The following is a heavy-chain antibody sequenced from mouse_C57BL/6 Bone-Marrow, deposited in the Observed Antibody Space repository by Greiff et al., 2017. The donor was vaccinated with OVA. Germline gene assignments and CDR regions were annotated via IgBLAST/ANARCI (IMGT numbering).Heavy chain of an antibody. Sequence: QVTLKESGPGILQPSQTLSLTCSFSGFSLSTFGMGVGWIRQPSGKGLEWLAHIWWDDDKYYNPALKSRLTISKATSKNQVFLKIANVDTADTATYYCARIVDGSLAYWGQGTLVTVSA. CDR1: GFSLSTFGMG. D-gene: IGHD2-3*01. CDR3: ARIVDGSLAY. V-gene: IGHV8-8*01. CDR2: IWWDDDK. J-gene: IGHJ3*01.